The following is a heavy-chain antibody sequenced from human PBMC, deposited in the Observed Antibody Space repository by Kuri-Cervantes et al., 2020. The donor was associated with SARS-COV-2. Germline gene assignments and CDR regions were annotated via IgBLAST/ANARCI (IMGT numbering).Heavy chain of an antibody. V-gene: IGHV4-59*08. D-gene: IGHD3-22*01. CDR3: ARLTSADWVITIADWYFDL. Sequence: SETLSLTCTVSGGSISSHYWSWIRQPPGKGLEWIGYIYYSGSTNYNPSLKSRVAISVDTSKNQFSLKLSSVTAADTAVYYCARLTSADWVITIADWYFDLWGRGTLGT. CDR1: GGSISSHY. CDR2: IYYSGST. J-gene: IGHJ2*01.